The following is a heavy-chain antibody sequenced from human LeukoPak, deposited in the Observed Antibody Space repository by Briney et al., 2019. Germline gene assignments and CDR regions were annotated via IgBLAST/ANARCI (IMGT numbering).Heavy chain of an antibody. CDR1: RYTFTCYY. CDR3: ARDRIAAAGQLYNWFDP. V-gene: IGHV1-2*06. Sequence: ASVKVSCKASRYTFTCYYMHWVRQAAGQGLEWMGRSNPNGDGRKCAQKFQGRATMTRDTSISTAYMELSRLRSDDTAVYYCARDRIAAAGQLYNWFDPWGQGTLVTVSS. D-gene: IGHD6-13*01. J-gene: IGHJ5*02. CDR2: SNPNGDGR.